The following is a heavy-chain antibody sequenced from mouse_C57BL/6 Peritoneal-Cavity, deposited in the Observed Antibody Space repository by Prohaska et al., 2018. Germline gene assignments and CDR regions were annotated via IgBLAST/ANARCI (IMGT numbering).Heavy chain of an antibody. J-gene: IGHJ1*03. CDR3: VRYDPYWYFDV. D-gene: IGHD2-12*01. Sequence: QVQLQQPGAELVKPGASVTLSCKASGYTLTSYWMHCVKQRPGRGLEWIGRIDPNSGGTKYNEKIKSKATLTVDKHTSTAYMQLSSLTSEDSAVYYCVRYDPYWYFDVWGTGTTVTVSS. CDR2: IDPNSGGT. V-gene: IGHV1-72*01. CDR1: GYTLTSYW.